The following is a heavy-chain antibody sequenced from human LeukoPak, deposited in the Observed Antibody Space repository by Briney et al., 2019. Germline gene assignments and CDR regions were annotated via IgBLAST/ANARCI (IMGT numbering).Heavy chain of an antibody. Sequence: SGPTLVKPTQILTLTCTFSGFSLSTSGVGVGWIRQPPGKALEWLALIYWNDDKRYSPSLKSRLTITKDTSKNQVVLTMTNMDPVDTATYYCAHSSNYYGSGRHDYWGQGTLVTVSS. CDR2: IYWNDDK. D-gene: IGHD3-10*01. V-gene: IGHV2-5*01. CDR1: GFSLSTSGVG. J-gene: IGHJ4*02. CDR3: AHSSNYYGSGRHDY.